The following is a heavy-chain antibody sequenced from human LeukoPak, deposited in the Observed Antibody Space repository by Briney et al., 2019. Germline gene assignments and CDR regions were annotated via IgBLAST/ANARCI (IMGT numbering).Heavy chain of an antibody. V-gene: IGHV3-7*01. CDR3: AKGRYSGSTYYFDY. CDR1: GFTFRSYW. D-gene: IGHD1-26*01. Sequence: GGSLRLSCAASGFTFRSYWMSWVRQAPGKGLEWVANIKHDGSEQYCVDSVKGRFTLSRDNPKNSLYLQMNSLRAEDTAVYYCAKGRYSGSTYYFDYWGQGTLVLVSS. CDR2: IKHDGSEQ. J-gene: IGHJ4*02.